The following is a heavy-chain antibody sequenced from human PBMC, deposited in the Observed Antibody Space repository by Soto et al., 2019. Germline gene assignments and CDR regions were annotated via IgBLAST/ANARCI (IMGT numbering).Heavy chain of an antibody. CDR2: IYWDDDK. V-gene: IGHV2-5*02. D-gene: IGHD2-21*02. J-gene: IGHJ4*02. CDR1: GFSLSTSGVG. Sequence: QITLKESGPTLVKPTQTLTLTCTFSGFSLSTSGVGVGWICQPPGKALEWLALIYWDDDKRYSPSLKSRLTITKDTSKNQVVLTMTNMDAVDTATYYCAHSRYCGGDCYSDYWGQGTLVTVSS. CDR3: AHSRYCGGDCYSDY.